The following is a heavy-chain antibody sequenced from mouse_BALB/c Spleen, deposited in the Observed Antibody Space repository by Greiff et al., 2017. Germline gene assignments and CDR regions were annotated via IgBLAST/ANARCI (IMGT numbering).Heavy chain of an antibody. CDR3: AKAPYGNYLYYAMDY. CDR1: GFSLTSYG. CDR2: IWRGGST. V-gene: IGHV2-5-1*01. D-gene: IGHD2-10*02. Sequence: QVQLKESGPSLVQPSQSLSITCTVSGFSLTSYGVHWVRQSPGKGLEWLGVIWRGGSTDYNAAFMSRLSITKDNSKSQVFFKMNSLQADDTAIYYCAKAPYGNYLYYAMDYWGQGTSVTVSS. J-gene: IGHJ4*01.